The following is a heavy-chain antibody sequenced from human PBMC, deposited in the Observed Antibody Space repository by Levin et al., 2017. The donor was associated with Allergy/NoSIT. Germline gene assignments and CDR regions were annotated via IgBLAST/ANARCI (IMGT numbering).Heavy chain of an antibody. J-gene: IGHJ4*02. CDR2: TRNKANSYTT. CDR1: GFTFSDHY. V-gene: IGHV3-72*01. D-gene: IGHD3-10*01. CDR3: ARANYGSGTYYFDY. Sequence: HGESLKISCAASGFTFSDHYMDWVRQAPGKGLEWVGRTRNKANSYTTEYAASVKGRFTISRDVSKNSLYLQMTSLKTEDTAVYYCARANYGSGTYYFDYWGQGTLVTVSS.